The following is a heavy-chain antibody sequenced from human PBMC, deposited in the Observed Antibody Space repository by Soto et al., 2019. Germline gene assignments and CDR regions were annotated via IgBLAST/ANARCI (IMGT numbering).Heavy chain of an antibody. V-gene: IGHV4-39*01. D-gene: IGHD2-15*01. J-gene: IGHJ4*02. CDR1: GGSIRSSSYY. Sequence: QLQLQESGPGLVKPSETLSLTCTVSGGSIRSSSYYSGWIRQPPGKGLEWIGSIYYSGSTCYNPSLKSRVTISVDTSKNQFSLKLSSVTAADTAVYYCARHTPAISISDHWGQGTLVTVSS. CDR2: IYYSGST. CDR3: ARHTPAISISDH.